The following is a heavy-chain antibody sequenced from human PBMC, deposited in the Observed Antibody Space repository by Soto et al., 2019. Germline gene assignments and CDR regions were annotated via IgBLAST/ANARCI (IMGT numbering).Heavy chain of an antibody. J-gene: IGHJ6*02. CDR2: IYPGDSDT. V-gene: IGHV5-51*01. CDR3: AGAFRLGGDFYYYYGCDV. Sequence: GESLKISCKSSGYSFTTYWIGWVRHMPGKGLEWMGIIYPGDSDTRYSPSFQGQVTISADKSITTAYLQWSSLEASDTAMYYCAGAFRLGGDFYYYYGCDVWGQGPTGTVSS. D-gene: IGHD2-15*01. CDR1: GYSFTTYW.